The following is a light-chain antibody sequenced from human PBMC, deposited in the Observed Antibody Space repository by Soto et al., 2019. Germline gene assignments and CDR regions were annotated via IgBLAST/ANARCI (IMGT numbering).Light chain of an antibody. CDR2: LGS. CDR1: QSLLHSNGYNY. Sequence: DIVMTQSPLSLPVTPGEPASISCRSSQSLLHSNGYNYLDWYLQKPGQSPQLLIYLGSNRASGVADRFSGSGSGTDFTLKISRVEAEDVEVYYCMHALQTPWTFGQGNKVEIK. V-gene: IGKV2-28*01. CDR3: MHALQTPWT. J-gene: IGKJ1*01.